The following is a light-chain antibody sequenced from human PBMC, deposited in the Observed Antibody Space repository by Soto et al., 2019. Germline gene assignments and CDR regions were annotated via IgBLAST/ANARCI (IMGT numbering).Light chain of an antibody. Sequence: QSALTQPPSASGSSGQSVTISCTGASSDVGGYSYVSWYQQHPGKAPKLMIYEVSKRPSGVPDRFSGSKSGNTASLTVSGLQAEDEADYYCSSYGGSNNLVFGGGTKLTVL. CDR2: EVS. V-gene: IGLV2-8*01. CDR3: SSYGGSNNLV. CDR1: SSDVGGYSY. J-gene: IGLJ2*01.